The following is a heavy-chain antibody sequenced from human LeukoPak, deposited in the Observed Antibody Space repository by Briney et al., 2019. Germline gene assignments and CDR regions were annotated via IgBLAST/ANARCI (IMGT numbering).Heavy chain of an antibody. D-gene: IGHD5-24*01. CDR3: ATPVGRRDGYLGY. V-gene: IGHV1-69*04. J-gene: IGHJ4*02. CDR2: IIPILGIA. CDR1: GGTFSSYA. Sequence: ALVKVSCKASGGTFSSYAISWVRQAPGQGLEWMGRIIPILGIANYAQKFQGRVTITADKSTSTAYMELSSLRSEDTAVYYCATPVGRRDGYLGYWGQGTLVTVSS.